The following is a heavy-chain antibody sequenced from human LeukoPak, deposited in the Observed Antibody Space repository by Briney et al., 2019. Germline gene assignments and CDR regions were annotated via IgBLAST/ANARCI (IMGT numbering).Heavy chain of an antibody. J-gene: IGHJ5*02. CDR1: GASISSYC. CDR2: MYISGTT. D-gene: IGHD6-19*01. V-gene: IGHV4-59*01. Sequence: SETLSLTCTVSGASISSYCWSWIRQPPGKGLQWIGYMYISGTTDYNPSLQSRVTISRDTSRNQFSLELSSVTAADTAVYYCARGSGWYLPWGQGSLVTVSS. CDR3: ARGSGWYLP.